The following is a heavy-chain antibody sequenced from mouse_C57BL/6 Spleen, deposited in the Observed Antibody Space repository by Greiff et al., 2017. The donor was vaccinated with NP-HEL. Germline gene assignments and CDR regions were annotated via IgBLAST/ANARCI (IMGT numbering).Heavy chain of an antibody. D-gene: IGHD2-4*01. Sequence: QVQLQQPGAELVKPGASVKLSCKASGYTFTSYWMHWVKQRPGQGLEWIGMIHPNSGSTNYNEKFKSKATLTVDTSSSTAYMQLSSLTSEDSAVYYCGRTRVYDYDEYFDVWGTGTTVTVSS. J-gene: IGHJ1*03. V-gene: IGHV1-64*01. CDR3: GRTRVYDYDEYFDV. CDR2: IHPNSGST. CDR1: GYTFTSYW.